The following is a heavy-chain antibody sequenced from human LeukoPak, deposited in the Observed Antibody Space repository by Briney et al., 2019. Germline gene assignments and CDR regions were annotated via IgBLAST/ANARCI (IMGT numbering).Heavy chain of an antibody. CDR3: AKDLRWLRFFGY. CDR1: GFTFSSYA. V-gene: IGHV3-23*01. Sequence: GGSLRLSCAASGFTFSSYAMSWVRQAPGKGLEWVSAISASGGSTSYADSVKGRFTISRDNSRNTLYLQMDSLRAEDTAVYYCAKDLRWLRFFGYWGQGALVTVSS. CDR2: ISASGGST. D-gene: IGHD5-12*01. J-gene: IGHJ4*02.